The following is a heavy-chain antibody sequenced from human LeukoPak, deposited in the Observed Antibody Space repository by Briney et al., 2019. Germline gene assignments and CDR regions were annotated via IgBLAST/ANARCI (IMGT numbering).Heavy chain of an antibody. CDR3: ATFYSSGYYFLY. Sequence: ASVKVSCKASGGSFSSYAFNWVRQAPGQGLEWMGGIMPTFDTANYAQKFQGRVTITTDESTSTAYMEFSSLRSEDTAMYYCATFYSSGYYFLYWGQGTLVTASS. V-gene: IGHV1-69*05. CDR1: GGSFSSYA. J-gene: IGHJ4*02. CDR2: IMPTFDTA. D-gene: IGHD3-22*01.